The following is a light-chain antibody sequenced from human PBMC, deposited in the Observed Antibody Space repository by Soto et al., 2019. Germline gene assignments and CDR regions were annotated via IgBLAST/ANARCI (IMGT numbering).Light chain of an antibody. V-gene: IGKV1D-16*01. Sequence: DVQMTQSPSSLSASVGDRVTITCRASQDINSYLAWYQQKPGNAPKSLIYAASSLQTGVPSRFSGSESVTDFTLTINNLQPEDSATYYCQQYNSSPLTFGGGTKVEIK. CDR1: QDINSY. CDR3: QQYNSSPLT. J-gene: IGKJ4*01. CDR2: AAS.